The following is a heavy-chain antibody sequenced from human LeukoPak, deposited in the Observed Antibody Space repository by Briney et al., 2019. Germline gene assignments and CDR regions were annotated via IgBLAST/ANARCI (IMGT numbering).Heavy chain of an antibody. CDR3: AREDVTTVTFDY. V-gene: IGHV4-34*01. CDR1: GGSFSGYY. J-gene: IGHJ4*02. D-gene: IGHD4-17*01. Sequence: SETLSLTCAVYGGSFSGYYWSWIRQPPGKELEWIGEINHSGSTNYNPSLKSRVTISVDTSKNQFSLKLSSVTAADTAVYYCAREDVTTVTFDYWGRGTLVTVSS. CDR2: INHSGST.